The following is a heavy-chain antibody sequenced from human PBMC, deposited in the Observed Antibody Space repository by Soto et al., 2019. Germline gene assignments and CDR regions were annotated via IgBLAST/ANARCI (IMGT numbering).Heavy chain of an antibody. D-gene: IGHD3-16*02. CDR3: ARKSGIWGSYRSPRPFDY. V-gene: IGHV4-34*01. Sequence: SETLSFTCAVYGGSFSGYYWSWIRQPPGKGLEWIGEINHSGSTNYNPSLKSRVTISVDTSKNQFSLKLSSVTAADTAVYYCARKSGIWGSYRSPRPFDYWGQGTLVTVSS. CDR2: INHSGST. CDR1: GGSFSGYY. J-gene: IGHJ4*02.